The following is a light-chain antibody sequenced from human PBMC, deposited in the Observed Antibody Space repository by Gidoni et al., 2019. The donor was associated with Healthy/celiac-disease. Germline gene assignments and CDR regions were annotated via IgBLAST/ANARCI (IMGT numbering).Light chain of an antibody. J-gene: IGLJ2*01. V-gene: IGLV3-19*01. CDR3: NARDSSGNHQV. Sequence: SSELTQDPAVSVSLGQTVRITCQGDSLRSYYASRYQQKPGQAPVIVIYGKNNRPSGIPDRFSGSSSGNTASLTITGAQAEDEADYYCNARDSSGNHQVFGGGTKLTVL. CDR2: GKN. CDR1: SLRSYY.